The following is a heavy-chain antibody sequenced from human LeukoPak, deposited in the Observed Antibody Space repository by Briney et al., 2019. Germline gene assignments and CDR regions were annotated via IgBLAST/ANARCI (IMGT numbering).Heavy chain of an antibody. V-gene: IGHV3-23*01. J-gene: IGHJ4*02. D-gene: IGHD1-26*01. Sequence: GGTLRLSCAASGFTFSSYGMSWVRQAPGKGLEWVSAISGSGGSTYYADSVKGRFTISRDNSKDTLYLQMNSLRGEDTAVYYCAKDSLRERIVGSTTRGVNDYWGQGTLVTVSS. CDR3: AKDSLRERIVGSTTRGVNDY. CDR1: GFTFSSYG. CDR2: ISGSGGST.